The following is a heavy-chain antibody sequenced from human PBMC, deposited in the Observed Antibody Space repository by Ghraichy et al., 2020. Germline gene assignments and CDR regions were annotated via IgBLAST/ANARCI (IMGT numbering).Heavy chain of an antibody. J-gene: IGHJ4*02. CDR3: ARSLTPAGYFDY. CDR1: GGTFSSYA. V-gene: IGHV1-69*04. D-gene: IGHD4-23*01. CDR2: IIPILGIA. Sequence: SVKVSCKASGGTFSSYAISWVRQAPGQGLEWMGRIIPILGIANYAQKFQGRVTITADKSTSTAYMELSSLRSEDTAVYYCARSLTPAGYFDYWGQGTLVTVSS.